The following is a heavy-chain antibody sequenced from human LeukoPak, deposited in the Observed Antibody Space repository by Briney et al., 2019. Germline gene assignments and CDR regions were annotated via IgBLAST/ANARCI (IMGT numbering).Heavy chain of an antibody. D-gene: IGHD2-2*01. CDR2: IGDSGSST. Sequence: GGPLRLSCAASGFTFSSYAMSWVRQAPGKGLEWVSAIGDSGSSTYYADSVKGRSTISRDNSKNTLYLQMNILRAEDTAVYYCAKLPPRVVPSANYYFDYWGQGTLVTVSS. CDR1: GFTFSSYA. V-gene: IGHV3-23*01. CDR3: AKLPPRVVPSANYYFDY. J-gene: IGHJ4*02.